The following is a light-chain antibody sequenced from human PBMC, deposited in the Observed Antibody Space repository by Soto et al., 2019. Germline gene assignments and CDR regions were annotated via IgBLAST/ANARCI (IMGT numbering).Light chain of an antibody. J-gene: IGLJ1*01. Sequence: QSVLTQPASVSGSPGQWIAISCTGTSSDVGRYSYVSWYQQQPGKAPKLVISDVSNRPSGVSDRFSGSKSGNTASLTISGLQTEDEADYYCASYTTSSPYVFGTGTKVTVL. CDR2: DVS. V-gene: IGLV2-14*01. CDR3: ASYTTSSPYV. CDR1: SSDVGRYSY.